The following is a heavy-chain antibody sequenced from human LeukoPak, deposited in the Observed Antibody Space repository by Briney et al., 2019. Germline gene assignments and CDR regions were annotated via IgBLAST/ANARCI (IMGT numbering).Heavy chain of an antibody. CDR3: ARGRVSAFDI. D-gene: IGHD2-8*01. CDR2: TYYRSKWYI. Sequence: SQTLSLTCAISGGSVSSNSVAWNWIRQSPSRGPEGLGRTYYRSKWYIDYADSVKSRITISPDTSKNQFSLQLNSMTPEDTAIYYCARGRVSAFDIWGQGTMVTVSS. V-gene: IGHV6-1*01. J-gene: IGHJ3*02. CDR1: GGSVSSNSVA.